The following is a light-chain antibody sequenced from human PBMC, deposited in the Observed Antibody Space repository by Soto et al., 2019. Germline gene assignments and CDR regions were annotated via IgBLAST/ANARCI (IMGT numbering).Light chain of an antibody. J-gene: IGKJ1*01. CDR3: QRYTTYSWT. V-gene: IGKV1-5*01. Sequence: DFQLTQSPSTVSASVGDRVTITCRTSKTTGTWMAWYQQKPGKAPKLLIYDASRLETGIPSRFRGSGVGAEFALTITSLHPDDFATYYCQRYTTYSWTSGQGTKVDIK. CDR1: KTTGTW. CDR2: DAS.